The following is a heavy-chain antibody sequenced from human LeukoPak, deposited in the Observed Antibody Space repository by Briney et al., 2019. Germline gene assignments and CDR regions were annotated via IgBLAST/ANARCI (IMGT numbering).Heavy chain of an antibody. V-gene: IGHV4-39*07. Sequence: PSETLSLTCTVSGGSISSSSYYWGWIRQPPGKGLERIGEINHSGSTNYNPSLNNPSLKSRVTISVDKSKNQFSLKLSSVTAADTAVYYCARLALDSSGWYPGTPFDYWGQGTLVTVSS. D-gene: IGHD6-19*01. J-gene: IGHJ4*02. CDR3: ARLALDSSGWYPGTPFDY. CDR1: GGSISSSSYY. CDR2: INHSGST.